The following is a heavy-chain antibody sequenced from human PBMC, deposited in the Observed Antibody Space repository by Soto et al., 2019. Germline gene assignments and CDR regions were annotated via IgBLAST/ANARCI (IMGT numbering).Heavy chain of an antibody. CDR2: IDSGGSGT. CDR1: GFTFSSYW. CDR3: ARWFTYGNFDYFDY. V-gene: IGHV3-74*01. D-gene: IGHD3-10*01. Sequence: PGGSLRLSCAASGFTFSSYWMYWFRQAPGKGLVWVSRIDSGGSGTTYAESVKGRFTISRDNAKNTLYLQMNGLRAEVTAVYYCARWFTYGNFDYFDYWGQGSQVTVSS. J-gene: IGHJ4*02.